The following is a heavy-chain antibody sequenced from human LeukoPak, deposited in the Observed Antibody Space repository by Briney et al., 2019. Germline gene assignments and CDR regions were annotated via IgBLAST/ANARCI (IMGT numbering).Heavy chain of an antibody. J-gene: IGHJ4*02. CDR1: GYTFTGQH. CDR3: ARNVDWSTTD. V-gene: IGHV1-2*02. D-gene: IGHD5/OR15-5a*01. Sequence: ASVKVSCKASGYTFTGQHIHWVRQAPGQGLEWMGWINYNSGGTNYAQKLQGRVSMTRDTSNSTGYMELSRLTSDDTAVYYCARNVDWSTTDWGQGTLVTVSS. CDR2: INYNSGGT.